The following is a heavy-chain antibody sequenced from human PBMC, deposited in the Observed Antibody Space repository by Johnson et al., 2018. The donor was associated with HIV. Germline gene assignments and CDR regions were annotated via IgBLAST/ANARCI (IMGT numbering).Heavy chain of an antibody. CDR3: ARDLRYSGYEYAFDI. CDR2: IYNDGNT. CDR1: GFTVSNNY. D-gene: IGHD5-12*01. J-gene: IGHJ3*02. Sequence: VQLVESGGGLVQPGGSLRLSCAASGFTVSNNYMTWVRQAPGKGLEWVSLIYNDGNTYYADSVKGRFTISRDNSKNTLYLQMNSLRAEDTAVYYCARDLRYSGYEYAFDIWGQGTMVTVSS. V-gene: IGHV3-66*01.